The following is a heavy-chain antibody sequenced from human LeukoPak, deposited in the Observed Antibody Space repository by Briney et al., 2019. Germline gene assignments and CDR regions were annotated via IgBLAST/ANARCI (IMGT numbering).Heavy chain of an antibody. D-gene: IGHD3-22*01. CDR3: ARDSASTGYMNAFDI. J-gene: IGHJ3*02. V-gene: IGHV4-61*08. CDR1: GGSVTSRGYY. Sequence: SETLSLTCTVSGGSVTSRGYYWSWVRQPPGKGLEYIGYIYNSGSTNYNPSLKSRVTMSVDTSKNQFSLKLRSVTAAETAVYYCARDSASTGYMNAFDIWGQGTMVTVSS. CDR2: IYNSGST.